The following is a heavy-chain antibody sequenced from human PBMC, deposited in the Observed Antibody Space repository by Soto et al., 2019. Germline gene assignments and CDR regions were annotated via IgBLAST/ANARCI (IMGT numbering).Heavy chain of an antibody. Sequence: GGSLRLSCAASGFTFSSYAMHWVRQAPGKGLEWVAVISYDGSNKYYADSVKGRFTISRDNSKNTLYLQMNSLRAEDTAVYYCARDPIRPLYYDSSGYWFDYWGQGTLVTVSS. CDR2: ISYDGSNK. CDR1: GFTFSSYA. J-gene: IGHJ4*02. CDR3: ARDPIRPLYYDSSGYWFDY. D-gene: IGHD3-22*01. V-gene: IGHV3-30-3*01.